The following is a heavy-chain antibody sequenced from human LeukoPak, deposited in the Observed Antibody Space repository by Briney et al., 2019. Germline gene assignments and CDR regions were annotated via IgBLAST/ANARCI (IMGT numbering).Heavy chain of an antibody. J-gene: IGHJ4*02. CDR1: GYSISSGYF. CDR3: ASRRSYIDY. V-gene: IGHV4-38-2*02. Sequence: SETLSLTCIVSGYSISSGYFWGWIRQPPGKGLEWIGRIYHSGSTYYYPSLKSRVTVSVDRSKNQFSLKLSSVTAADTAVYYCASRRSYIDYWGQGTLVTVSS. CDR2: IYHSGST.